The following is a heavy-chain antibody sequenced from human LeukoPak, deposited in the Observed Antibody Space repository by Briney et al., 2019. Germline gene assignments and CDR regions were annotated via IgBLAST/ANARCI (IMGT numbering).Heavy chain of an antibody. D-gene: IGHD3-10*01. J-gene: IGHJ4*02. V-gene: IGHV4-59*08. CDR1: GGSISSYY. Sequence: SETLSLTCTDSGGSISSYYWSWIRQPPGKGLEWIGYIYYSGSTNYNPSLKSRVTISVDTSKNQFSLKLSSVTAADTAVYYCARLLWFGENHFDYWGQGTLVIVSS. CDR2: IYYSGST. CDR3: ARLLWFGENHFDY.